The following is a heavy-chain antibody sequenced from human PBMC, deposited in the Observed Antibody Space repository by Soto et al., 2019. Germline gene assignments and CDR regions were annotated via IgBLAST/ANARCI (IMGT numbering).Heavy chain of an antibody. CDR2: IYYSGST. CDR3: ASLYGDFEWYFDL. D-gene: IGHD4-17*01. CDR1: GGSISSSSYY. J-gene: IGHJ2*01. V-gene: IGHV4-39*01. Sequence: SETLSLTCTVSGGSISSSSYYWGWIRQPPGKGLEWIGSIYYSGSTYYNPSLKSRVTISVDTSKNQFSLKLSSVTAADTAVYYCASLYGDFEWYFDLWGRGTLVTVS.